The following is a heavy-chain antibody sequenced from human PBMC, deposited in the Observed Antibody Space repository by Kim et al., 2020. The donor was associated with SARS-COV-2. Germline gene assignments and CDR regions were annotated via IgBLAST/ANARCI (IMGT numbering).Heavy chain of an antibody. V-gene: IGHV4-30-4*01. D-gene: IGHD5-12*01. CDR2: IYYSGST. CDR3: ARLSRRDGYKLDY. J-gene: IGHJ4*02. CDR1: GGSISSADYY. Sequence: SETLSLTCTVSGGSISSADYYWSWIRQPPGKGLEWIGNIYYSGSTYYDPSLKSRVAMSVDTSKNQFSLSLSSVTAADTAMYYCARLSRRDGYKLDYWGQGTLVTVSS.